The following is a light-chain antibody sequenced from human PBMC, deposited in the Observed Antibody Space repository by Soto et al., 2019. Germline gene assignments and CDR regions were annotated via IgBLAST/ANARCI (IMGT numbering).Light chain of an antibody. CDR2: IESDGSH. V-gene: IGLV4-69*01. CDR1: SGHSRYT. CDR3: QTWGHGVP. J-gene: IGLJ2*01. Sequence: QPVLTQSPSAAASLGASVKLTCTLSSGHSRYTIAWHQKQPEKGPRYLMKIESDGSHSKGDGIPDRFSGSSSGAERYLTISGLQSEDEVDYYCQTWGHGVPFGGGTNLTVL.